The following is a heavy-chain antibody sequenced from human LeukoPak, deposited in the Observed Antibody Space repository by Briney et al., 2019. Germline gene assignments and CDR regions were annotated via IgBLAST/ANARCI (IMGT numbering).Heavy chain of an antibody. V-gene: IGHV3-53*01. Sequence: GGSLRLSCAASGFTVSSNYMSWVRQAPGKGLEWVSVIYSGGSTYYADSVKGRFTISRDSSKNTLFLQMDSLRAEDTAVYYCARLGPYSFDYWGQGTLVTVSS. D-gene: IGHD3-16*01. CDR3: ARLGPYSFDY. CDR1: GFTVSSNY. CDR2: IYSGGST. J-gene: IGHJ4*02.